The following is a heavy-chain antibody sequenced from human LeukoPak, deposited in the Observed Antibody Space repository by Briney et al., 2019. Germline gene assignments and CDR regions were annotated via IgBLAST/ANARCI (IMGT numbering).Heavy chain of an antibody. CDR1: GFTFSNYW. CDR3: ATAGNYRFDY. V-gene: IGHV3-74*01. J-gene: IGHJ4*02. Sequence: GGSLRLSCAASGFTFSNYWVHWVRQAPGRGLMWVSRINPDGSTTNYADSVKGRFTISRDNAKNTLYLQMNSLRAEDTAIYYCATAGNYRFDYWGQGTLVTVSS. D-gene: IGHD1-7*01. CDR2: INPDGSTT.